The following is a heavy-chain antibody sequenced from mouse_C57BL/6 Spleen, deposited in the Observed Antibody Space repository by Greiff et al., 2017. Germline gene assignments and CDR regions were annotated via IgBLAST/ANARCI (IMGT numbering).Heavy chain of an antibody. Sequence: QVQLQQSGPELVKPGASVKISCKASGYAFSSSWMNWVKQRPGKGLEWIGRIYPGDGDTNYNGKFKGKATLTADKSSSTAYMQLSSLTSEDSAVYFCARGNWDGFDYWGQGTTLTGSS. CDR2: IYPGDGDT. J-gene: IGHJ2*01. CDR1: GYAFSSSW. V-gene: IGHV1-82*01. CDR3: ARGNWDGFDY. D-gene: IGHD4-1*01.